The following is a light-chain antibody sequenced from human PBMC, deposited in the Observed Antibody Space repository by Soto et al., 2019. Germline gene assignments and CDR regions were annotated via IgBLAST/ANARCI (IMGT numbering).Light chain of an antibody. J-gene: IGKJ1*01. CDR3: QQYNNWPPWT. V-gene: IGKV3-15*01. Sequence: EIVMTQSPATLSVSPGERVTLSCRASQSVSSNLAWYQQKPGQAPRLLIYGASTRATGIPARFSGSGSGTEFTLTISSLQSEDFAIYYCQQYNNWPPWTFGQGTKVDSK. CDR1: QSVSSN. CDR2: GAS.